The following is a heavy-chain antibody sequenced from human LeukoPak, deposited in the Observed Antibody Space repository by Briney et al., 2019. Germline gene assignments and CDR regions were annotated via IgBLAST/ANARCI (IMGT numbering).Heavy chain of an antibody. D-gene: IGHD6-13*01. CDR3: ARSLAAAGPYYYYYYMDV. V-gene: IGHV3-53*01. CDR1: GFTFSNYA. CDR2: IYSGGST. J-gene: IGHJ6*03. Sequence: GGSLRLSCAASGFTFSNYAMSWVRQAPGKGLEWVSVIYSGGSTYYADSVKGRFTISRDNSKNTLYLQMNSLRAEDTAVYYCARSLAAAGPYYYYYYMDVWGKGTTVTVSS.